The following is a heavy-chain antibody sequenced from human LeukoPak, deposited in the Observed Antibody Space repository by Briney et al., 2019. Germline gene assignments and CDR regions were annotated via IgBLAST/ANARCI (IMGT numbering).Heavy chain of an antibody. Sequence: GGSLRLSCAASGFTFDDYVMRWVRQAPGKGLEWVSGINWNGGSTGYADSVKGRFTISRDNAKNSLYLQMNSLRAEDTALYYCARLEGRWLQFHYMDVSGKGTTVTVSS. CDR1: GFTFDDYV. D-gene: IGHD5-24*01. CDR3: ARLEGRWLQFHYMDV. CDR2: INWNGGST. V-gene: IGHV3-20*04. J-gene: IGHJ6*03.